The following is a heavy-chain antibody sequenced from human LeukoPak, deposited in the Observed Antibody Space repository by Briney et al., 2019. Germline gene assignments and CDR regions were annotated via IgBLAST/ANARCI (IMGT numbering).Heavy chain of an antibody. CDR2: ISWDGGST. CDR3: AKGHSVWVKGEAFDI. D-gene: IGHD3-10*01. J-gene: IGHJ3*02. Sequence: GGSLRLSCAASGFTFDDYTMHWVRQAPGKGLEWVSLISWDGGSTYYADSVKGRFTISRDNGKNSLYLQMNSLRTEDTASYYCAKGHSVWVKGEAFDIWGQGTMVTVSS. V-gene: IGHV3-43*01. CDR1: GFTFDDYT.